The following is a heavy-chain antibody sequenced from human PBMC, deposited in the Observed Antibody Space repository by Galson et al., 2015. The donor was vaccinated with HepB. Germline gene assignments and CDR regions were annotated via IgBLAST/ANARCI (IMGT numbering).Heavy chain of an antibody. CDR1: GFTFTDYY. D-gene: IGHD2-15*01. Sequence: SLRLSCAASGFTFTDYYMSWLRQAPGKGPEWISYISISSSYTNYADSVKGRFTISRDNAKNSLYLQMSSLRVEDTAVYYCARPVVALTGYYFDYWGQGTLVTVSS. CDR2: ISISSSYT. CDR3: ARPVVALTGYYFDY. V-gene: IGHV3-11*03. J-gene: IGHJ4*02.